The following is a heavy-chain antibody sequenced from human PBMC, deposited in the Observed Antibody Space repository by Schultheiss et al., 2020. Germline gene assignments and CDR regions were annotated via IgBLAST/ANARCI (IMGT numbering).Heavy chain of an antibody. CDR3: AKGKGLTTMIVVPLDY. CDR2: ISGSGGST. V-gene: IGHV3-23*01. D-gene: IGHD3-22*01. CDR1: GFTFSSYA. Sequence: GGSLRLSCAASGFTFSSYAMSWVRQAPGKGLEWVSAISGSGGSTYYADSVKGRFTISRDNSKNTLYLQMNSLRAEDTAVYYCAKGKGLTTMIVVPLDYWGQGTLVTVSS. J-gene: IGHJ4*02.